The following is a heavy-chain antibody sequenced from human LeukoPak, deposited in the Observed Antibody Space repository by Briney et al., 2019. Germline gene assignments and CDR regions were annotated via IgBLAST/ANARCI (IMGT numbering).Heavy chain of an antibody. D-gene: IGHD3-9*01. J-gene: IGHJ4*02. V-gene: IGHV3-30*02. Sequence: GGSLRLSCAASGFTFSSYGMHWVRQAPGKGLEWVAFIRYDGSNKYYADSVKGRFTISRDNSKNTLYLQMNSLRAEDTAVYYCAKGEKYDIPDYFDYWGQGTLVTVSS. CDR3: AKGEKYDIPDYFDY. CDR2: IRYDGSNK. CDR1: GFTFSSYG.